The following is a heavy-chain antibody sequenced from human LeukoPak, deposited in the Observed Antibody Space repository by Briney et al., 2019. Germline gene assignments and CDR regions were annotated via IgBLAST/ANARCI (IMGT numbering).Heavy chain of an antibody. J-gene: IGHJ3*02. CDR3: ARDKVGTKRGTFDI. D-gene: IGHD1-14*01. Sequence: PGGSLRLSCAASGFTFSSYAMSWVRQAPGKGLEWVSAIFSGSAGSTYYADSVKGQFTISRDNSKNTLYLQMNTLRAEDTAVYYCARDKVGTKRGTFDIWGQGTMVTVSS. CDR2: IFSGSAGST. CDR1: GFTFSSYA. V-gene: IGHV3-23*01.